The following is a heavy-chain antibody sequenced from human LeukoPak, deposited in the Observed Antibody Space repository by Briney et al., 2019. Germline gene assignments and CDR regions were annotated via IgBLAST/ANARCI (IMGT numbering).Heavy chain of an antibody. V-gene: IGHV4-34*01. CDR2: INHSGST. D-gene: IGHD6-19*01. J-gene: IGHJ4*02. CDR1: GFTFTTYT. Sequence: AGSLRLSCTASGFTFTTYTMNWVRQAPGKGLEWIGEINHSGSTNYNPSLKSQVTISVDTSKNQFSLKLSSVTAADTAVYYCARRSSSGWSFDYWGQGTLVTVSS. CDR3: ARRSSSGWSFDY.